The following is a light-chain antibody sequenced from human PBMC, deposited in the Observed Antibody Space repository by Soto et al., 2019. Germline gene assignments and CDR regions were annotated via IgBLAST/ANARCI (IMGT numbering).Light chain of an antibody. CDR3: QQYGTSRT. CDR1: QGIRND. V-gene: IGKV1-17*01. Sequence: DIQMTQSPSSLSASVGDRVTITCRASQGIRNDLGWYQQKPGKAPKRLIYAASSLQSGVPSRFSGSGSGTDFTLTISRLEPEDFAVYYCQQYGTSRTFGQGTKVEIK. CDR2: AAS. J-gene: IGKJ1*01.